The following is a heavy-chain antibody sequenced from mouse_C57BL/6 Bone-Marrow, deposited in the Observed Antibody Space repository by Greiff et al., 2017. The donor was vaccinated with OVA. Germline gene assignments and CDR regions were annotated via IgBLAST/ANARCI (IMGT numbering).Heavy chain of an antibody. Sequence: VQLQQPGAELVKPGASVKLSCKASGYTFTSYWMHWVKQRPGQGLEWIGMIHPNSGSTNYNEKFKSKATLTVDKSSSTAYMQLSSLTSEDSAVYYCARRGDLLWLRRDYWGQGTTLTVSS. CDR2: IHPNSGST. CDR1: GYTFTSYW. V-gene: IGHV1-64*01. J-gene: IGHJ2*01. CDR3: ARRGDLLWLRRDY. D-gene: IGHD2-2*01.